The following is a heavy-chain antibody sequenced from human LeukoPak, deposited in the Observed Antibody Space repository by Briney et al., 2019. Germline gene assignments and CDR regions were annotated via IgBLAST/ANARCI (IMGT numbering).Heavy chain of an antibody. CDR2: INPSSGGT. D-gene: IGHD2-2*02. J-gene: IGHJ4*02. Sequence: ASVKVSCKASGYTFTRHYMNWVRQAPGQGLEWMGKINPSSGGTGYAQKFQGRVTITADESTSTAYMELSSLRSEDTAVYYCASWGSAAIPDYWGQGTLVTVSS. CDR3: ASWGSAAIPDY. V-gene: IGHV1-46*01. CDR1: GYTFTRHY.